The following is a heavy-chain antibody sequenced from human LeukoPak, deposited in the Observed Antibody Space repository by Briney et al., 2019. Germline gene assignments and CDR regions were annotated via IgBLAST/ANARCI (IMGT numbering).Heavy chain of an antibody. CDR2: IYYSGST. CDR3: ARAPSGWYFLDY. D-gene: IGHD6-19*01. V-gene: IGHV4-59*01. Sequence: PSETLSLTCTASGGSISSYYWSWIRQPPGKGLEWIGYIYYSGSTNYNPSLKSRVTISVDTSKNQFSLKLSSVTAADTAVYYCARAPSGWYFLDYWGQGTLVTVSS. CDR1: GGSISSYY. J-gene: IGHJ4*02.